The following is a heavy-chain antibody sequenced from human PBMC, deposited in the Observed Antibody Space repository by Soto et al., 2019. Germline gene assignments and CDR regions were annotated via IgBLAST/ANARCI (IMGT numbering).Heavy chain of an antibody. CDR2: IIPIFGTA. CDR1: GGTFSTYA. J-gene: IGHJ4*02. Sequence: QLQLVQSGAEVEKPGSSVKVSCKASGGTFSTYAISWVRQAPGQGLEWMGAIIPIFGTANYAQKFQGRVTITADESTSTAYMELSSLRSEDTAVYYCARGWDYGGNLWVYWGQGTLVTVSS. CDR3: ARGWDYGGNLWVY. D-gene: IGHD4-17*01. V-gene: IGHV1-69*01.